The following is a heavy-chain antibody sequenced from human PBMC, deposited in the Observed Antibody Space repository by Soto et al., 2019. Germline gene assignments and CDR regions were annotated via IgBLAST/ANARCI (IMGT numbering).Heavy chain of an antibody. V-gene: IGHV4-61*01. CDR1: GGSVRSGTFY. Sequence: QVQLQESGPGVLKPSETLSLTCSVSGGSVRSGTFYWTWIRQPPGKGLEWIGYIYDRGTNYSPSLNSRVTISLDTSRSQFSLKLTSATPADTAVYFCARDRYDSSGYFDIWGPGNLVIVSS. D-gene: IGHD3-22*01. J-gene: IGHJ4*02. CDR3: ARDRYDSSGYFDI. CDR2: IYDRGT.